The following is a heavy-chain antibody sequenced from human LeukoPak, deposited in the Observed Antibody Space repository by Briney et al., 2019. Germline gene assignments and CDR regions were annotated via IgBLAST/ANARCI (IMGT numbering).Heavy chain of an antibody. J-gene: IGHJ4*02. V-gene: IGHV4-59*01. Sequence: SETLSLTCTVSGGSINNYYWSWIRQPPGEGLEWIGYIYFTGSTNYNPSLKTRVTMSVDMSKNQFSLKLTSVTAADTAVYYCARNHDFWTIDFWGQGTLVTVSS. CDR1: GGSINNYY. CDR2: IYFTGST. D-gene: IGHD3-3*01. CDR3: ARNHDFWTIDF.